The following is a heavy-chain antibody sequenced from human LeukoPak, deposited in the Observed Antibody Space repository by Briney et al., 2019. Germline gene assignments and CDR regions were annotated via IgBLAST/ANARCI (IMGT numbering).Heavy chain of an antibody. CDR2: INYSGSI. Sequence: SETLSLTCIVSGGSLSTYYWSWIRQPPGKGLEWIGYINYSGSINYNPSLKSQVTISVDTSKNQFSLKLISVTAADTAVYYCARLNGGYWGQGTLVTVSS. J-gene: IGHJ4*02. CDR1: GGSLSTYY. D-gene: IGHD7-27*01. V-gene: IGHV4-59*01. CDR3: ARLNGGY.